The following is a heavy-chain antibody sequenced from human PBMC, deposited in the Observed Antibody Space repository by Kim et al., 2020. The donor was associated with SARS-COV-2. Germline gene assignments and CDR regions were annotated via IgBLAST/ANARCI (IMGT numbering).Heavy chain of an antibody. CDR2: ISYDGSNK. CDR3: ARDGAIVGATRKWPAFDI. J-gene: IGHJ3*02. D-gene: IGHD1-26*01. V-gene: IGHV3-30-3*01. CDR1: GFTFSSYA. Sequence: GGSLRLSCAASGFTFSSYAMHWVRQAPGKALEWVAVISYDGSNKYYADSVKGRFTISRDNSKNTLYLQMNSLRAEDTAVYYCARDGAIVGATRKWPAFDIWGQGTMVTVSS.